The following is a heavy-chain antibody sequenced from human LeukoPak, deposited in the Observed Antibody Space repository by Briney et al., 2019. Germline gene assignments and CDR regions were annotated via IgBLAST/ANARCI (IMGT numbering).Heavy chain of an antibody. CDR1: GGSISNYY. CDR2: IRHSGST. V-gene: IGHV4-34*01. CDR3: ARVKRKDSSSWLSETGLNY. J-gene: IGHJ4*02. D-gene: IGHD6-13*01. Sequence: PSETLSLNCAVYGGSISNYYWSWMRQPPGKGLECIGEIRHSGSTNYNPSLKSRTTISVDSSKNQFSLNLSSVTAADTAVYYCARVKRKDSSSWLSETGLNYWGQGTLVTVSP.